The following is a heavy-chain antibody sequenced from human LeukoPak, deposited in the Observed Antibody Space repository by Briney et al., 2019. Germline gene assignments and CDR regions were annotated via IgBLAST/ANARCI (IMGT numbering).Heavy chain of an antibody. D-gene: IGHD4-23*01. Sequence: GGSLRLSCAASGFTFSSFAMHWVRQAPGKGLEWVAVISYDGSNKYYADFVKGRFTISRDNSKNTLYLQMNSLRAEDTAVYYCARDYGGNPRGGNWFDPWGQGTLVTVSS. J-gene: IGHJ5*02. CDR2: ISYDGSNK. CDR3: ARDYGGNPRGGNWFDP. V-gene: IGHV3-30*04. CDR1: GFTFSSFA.